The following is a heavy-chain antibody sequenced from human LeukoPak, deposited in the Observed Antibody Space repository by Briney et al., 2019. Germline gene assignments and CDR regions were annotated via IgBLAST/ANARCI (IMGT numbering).Heavy chain of an antibody. CDR1: GGSISSYY. V-gene: IGHV4-59*01. CDR2: IHYSGIT. Sequence: SETLSLTCTVSGGSISSYYWSWIRQPPGKGLEWMGYIHYSGITNYNPSLKSRVTISVDTSKNQLSLKLNSVTAGDTAVYYCARDQTEVGGYNPGSYFDHWGQGTLVTVSS. D-gene: IGHD5-24*01. CDR3: ARDQTEVGGYNPGSYFDH. J-gene: IGHJ4*02.